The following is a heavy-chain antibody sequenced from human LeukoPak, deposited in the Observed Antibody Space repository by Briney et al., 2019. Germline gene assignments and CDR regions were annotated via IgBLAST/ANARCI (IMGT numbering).Heavy chain of an antibody. Sequence: GGSLRLSCAASGFTFSSYAMSWVRQAPGRGLERVSAISGSGGSTYYADSVKGRFTISRDNSKNTLYLQMNSLRAEDTAVYYCAKGRPGIDPYYGMDVWGQGTTVTVSS. CDR1: GFTFSSYA. V-gene: IGHV3-23*01. J-gene: IGHJ6*02. CDR3: AKGRPGIDPYYGMDV. D-gene: IGHD3-10*01. CDR2: ISGSGGST.